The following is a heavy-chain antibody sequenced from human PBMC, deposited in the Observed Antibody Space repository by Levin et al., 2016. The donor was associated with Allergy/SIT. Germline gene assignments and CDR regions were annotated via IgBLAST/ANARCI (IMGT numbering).Heavy chain of an antibody. CDR1: GFTFSSYA. V-gene: IGHV3-64*01. Sequence: ETLSLTCAASGFTFSSYAMHWVRQAPGKGLEYVSAISSNGGSTYYANSVKGRFTISRDNSKNTLYLQMGSLRAEDMAVYYCARGYNWNYATGFDYWGQGTLVTVSS. CDR2: ISSNGGST. J-gene: IGHJ4*02. CDR3: ARGYNWNYATGFDY. D-gene: IGHD1-7*01.